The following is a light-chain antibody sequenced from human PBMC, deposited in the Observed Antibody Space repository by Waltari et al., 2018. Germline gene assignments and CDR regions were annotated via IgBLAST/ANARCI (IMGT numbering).Light chain of an antibody. CDR1: NSNTANNY. V-gene: IGLV1-47*01. Sequence: QSVLTQPPSASGTPGQRATISCPGSNSNTANNYVYWYQQYPGTAPNLLSDGNHQRPSGVPGRFSGSKSGTSASLAISGLRSEDEADYYCSSWDDSLSDLVFGGGTKLTVL. J-gene: IGLJ3*02. CDR2: GNH. CDR3: SSWDDSLSDLV.